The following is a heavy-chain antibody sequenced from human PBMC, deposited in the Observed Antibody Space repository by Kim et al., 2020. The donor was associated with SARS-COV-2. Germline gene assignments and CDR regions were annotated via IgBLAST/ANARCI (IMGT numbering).Heavy chain of an antibody. CDR3: SGEIADYDSAAWYRDL. J-gene: IGHJ2*01. Sequence: GGSLRLSCAASGFTFSSYDMHWVRQPTGKPLEWVSAIGTGGGTYYQDSVTGRFSISRKNAKNYLYFQMNSLRAGDTAVDYCSGEIADYDSAAWYRDLWGR. CDR2: IGTGGGT. CDR1: GFTFSSYD. D-gene: IGHD3-3*01. V-gene: IGHV3-13*01.